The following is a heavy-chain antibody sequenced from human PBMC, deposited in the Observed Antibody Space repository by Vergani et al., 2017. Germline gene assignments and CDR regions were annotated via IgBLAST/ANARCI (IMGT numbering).Heavy chain of an antibody. CDR3: AKDVSTVVTRYFDY. D-gene: IGHD4-23*01. V-gene: IGHV4-61*02. J-gene: IGHJ4*02. CDR2: IYTSGST. Sequence: QVQLQESGPGLVKPSQTLSLTCTVSGGSISSGSYYWSWIRQPAGKGLEWIGRIYTSGSTNYNPSLKSRVTISVDTSKNQFSLKLSSVTAADTAVYYCAKDVSTVVTRYFDYWGQGTLVTVSS. CDR1: GGSISSGSYY.